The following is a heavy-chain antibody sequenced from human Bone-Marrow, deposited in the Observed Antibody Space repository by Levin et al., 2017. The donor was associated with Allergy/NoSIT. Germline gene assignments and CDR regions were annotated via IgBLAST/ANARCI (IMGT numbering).Heavy chain of an antibody. CDR1: GITFNMYA. CDR2: ISGGGGSA. J-gene: IGHJ3*02. CDR3: AKVNLGRILDAFNI. V-gene: IGHV3-23*01. Sequence: GESLKISCAASGITFNMYAMSWVRQVPGKGLEWVSTISGGGGSAHYADSVQGRFTVSRDNSKEMLYLQMNSLRVEDTAVYYCAKVNLGRILDAFNIWGQGTMVIVSS. D-gene: IGHD2-15*01.